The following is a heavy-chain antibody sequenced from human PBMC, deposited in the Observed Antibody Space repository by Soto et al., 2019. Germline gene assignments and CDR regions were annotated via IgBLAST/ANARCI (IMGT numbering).Heavy chain of an antibody. CDR2: IYYSGST. CDR1: GGSISSGGYY. J-gene: IGHJ6*02. V-gene: IGHV4-31*03. Sequence: QVQLQESGPGLVKPSQTLSLTCTVSGGSISSGGYYWSWIRQHPGKGLEWIGYIYYSGSTYYNPSCKSRVTTSLDTSKNQCSLKLSSVSAADTALYYCARVSPMYYDGMDGWGQGTTVTVSS. CDR3: ARVSPMYYDGMDG.